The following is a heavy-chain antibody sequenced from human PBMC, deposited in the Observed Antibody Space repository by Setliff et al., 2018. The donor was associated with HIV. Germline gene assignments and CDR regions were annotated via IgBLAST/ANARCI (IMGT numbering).Heavy chain of an antibody. D-gene: IGHD3-22*01. V-gene: IGHV4-31*03. CDR3: ARVKGYDSSGGIDY. J-gene: IGHJ4*02. Sequence: KTSETLSLTCTVSGGSIRSGGYYWSWIRQHSGKGLEWIGHIYYTGTTYYNPSLESRATISVDTSKSQFSLKLSSVTAADTAVYYCARVKGYDSSGGIDYWGQGTLVTVSS. CDR2: IYYTGTT. CDR1: GGSIRSGGYY.